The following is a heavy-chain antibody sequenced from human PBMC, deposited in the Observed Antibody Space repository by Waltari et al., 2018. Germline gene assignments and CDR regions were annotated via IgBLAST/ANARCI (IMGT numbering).Heavy chain of an antibody. CDR3: AALSHSSGWYGGVGDFDY. D-gene: IGHD6-19*01. V-gene: IGHV1-69*05. CDR1: GGTFSSYA. J-gene: IGHJ4*02. CDR2: TTRISCTA. Sequence: QVQLVQSGAEVKKPGSSVKVSCKASGGTFSSYAISWVRQAPGQGLEWVVGTTRISCTATYELNFQGRVPITLDESISTAHMGRGSLRAEDTAVYYCAALSHSSGWYGGVGDFDYWGQGTLVTVSS.